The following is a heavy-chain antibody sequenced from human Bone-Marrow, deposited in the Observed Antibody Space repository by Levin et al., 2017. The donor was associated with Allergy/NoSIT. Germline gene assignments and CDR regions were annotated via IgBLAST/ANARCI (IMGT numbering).Heavy chain of an antibody. CDR1: GFTFSSYW. Sequence: GESLKISCTASGFTFSSYWMHWVRQGPGKGLVWVSRINSDGSYTNYADSVKGRFTISRDNAKNTLYLQPNSLRAEDTAVYYCARDRDYGGNRFDYWGQGTLVTVSS. D-gene: IGHD4-23*01. CDR2: INSDGSYT. CDR3: ARDRDYGGNRFDY. J-gene: IGHJ4*02. V-gene: IGHV3-74*01.